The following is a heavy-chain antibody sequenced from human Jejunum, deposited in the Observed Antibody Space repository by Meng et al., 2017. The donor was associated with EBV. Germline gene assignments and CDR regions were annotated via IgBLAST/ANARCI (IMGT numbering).Heavy chain of an antibody. Sequence: QVQMVQSGTEVKKPGASVKVSCKASGYIFTNFYIHWVRLAPGQGPEWMGWIYPNSGETYYAPKFQDWVTMTRDTSITTAYMELNRLRFDDTAVYYCVRDGDGGRGGRLDYWGQGSLVTVSS. J-gene: IGHJ4*02. CDR3: VRDGDGGRGGRLDY. CDR1: GYIFTNFY. V-gene: IGHV1-2*04. CDR2: IYPNSGET. D-gene: IGHD3-10*01.